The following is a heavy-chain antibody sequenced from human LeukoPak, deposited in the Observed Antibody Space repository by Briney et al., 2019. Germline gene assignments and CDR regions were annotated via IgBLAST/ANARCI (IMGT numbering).Heavy chain of an antibody. Sequence: GGSLRLSCAASGFTFSSYSMNWVRQAPGKGLEWVSYISSSSSTIYYADSVKGRFTISRDNAKNSLYLQMNSLRAEDTAVYYCARGKFSRSGFEFYFDYWGQGTLVTVSS. CDR3: ARGKFSRSGFEFYFDY. J-gene: IGHJ4*02. D-gene: IGHD5-12*01. CDR2: ISSSSSTI. CDR1: GFTFSSYS. V-gene: IGHV3-48*01.